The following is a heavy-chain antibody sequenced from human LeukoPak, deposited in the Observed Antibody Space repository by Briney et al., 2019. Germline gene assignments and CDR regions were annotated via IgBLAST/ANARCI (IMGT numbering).Heavy chain of an antibody. J-gene: IGHJ6*03. Sequence: ASVKVSCKASGYTFTGYYMHWVRQAPGQGLEWMGWINPNSGGTNYAQKFQGRVTMTRDTSISTAYMELSRLRSDDTAVYYCARGGLNPLYYYYYMDVWGKGITVTVSS. V-gene: IGHV1-2*02. CDR2: INPNSGGT. CDR1: GYTFTGYY. CDR3: ARGGLNPLYYYYYMDV. D-gene: IGHD3-10*01.